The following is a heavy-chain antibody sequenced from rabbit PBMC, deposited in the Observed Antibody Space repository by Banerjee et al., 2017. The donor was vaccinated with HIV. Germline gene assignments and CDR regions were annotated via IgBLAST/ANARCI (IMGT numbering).Heavy chain of an antibody. CDR1: GFTLSSYYM. CDR3: ATAYGGYNDASSL. CDR2: IYVGSGSA. D-gene: IGHD2-1*01. Sequence: QEHLKESGGGLVQPGGSLKLSCTASGFTLSSYYMNWVRQAPGKGPEWIACIYVGSGSADYPSWVNGRFTISKTSSTTVTLQMTSLTAADTATYFCATAYGGYNDASSLWGQGTLVTVS. J-gene: IGHJ4*01. V-gene: IGHV1S45*01.